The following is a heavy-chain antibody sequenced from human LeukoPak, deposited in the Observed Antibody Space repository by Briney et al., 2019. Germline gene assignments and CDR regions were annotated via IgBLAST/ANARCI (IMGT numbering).Heavy chain of an antibody. CDR1: GYTFTMYY. V-gene: IGHV1-46*01. J-gene: IGHJ6*03. D-gene: IGHD3-16*01. CDR3: AREQRGGLSGSLGGLFASYHTYYYMDV. CDR2: INPNDGAT. Sequence: ASVKVSCKASGYTFTMYYIHWVRQAPGQGLEWMGMINPNDGATTYTQRFQGRVTMTRDMSTTTVYMDLRSLRSEDTAVCFCAREQRGGLSGSLGGLFASYHTYYYMDVWGRGTTVTVSS.